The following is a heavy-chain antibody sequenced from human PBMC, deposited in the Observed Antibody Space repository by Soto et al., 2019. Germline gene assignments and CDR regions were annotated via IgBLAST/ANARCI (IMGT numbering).Heavy chain of an antibody. CDR1: GGSISSSSYY. CDR3: ARDVWSGYYARSCFQDN. J-gene: IGHJ4*02. D-gene: IGHD3-3*01. CDR2: IYYSGNT. Sequence: QLQLQESGPGLVTPSETLSLTCAVSGGSISSSSYYWGWIRQPPGKGLEWIASIYYSGNTYYNPSLKSRVTISIDTSKNQFSLKLSSVTAADTAVYYCARDVWSGYYARSCFQDNWGQGTLVTVSS. V-gene: IGHV4-39*01.